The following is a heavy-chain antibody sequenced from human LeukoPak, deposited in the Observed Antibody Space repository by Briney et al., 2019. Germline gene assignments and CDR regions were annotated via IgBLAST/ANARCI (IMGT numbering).Heavy chain of an antibody. CDR3: ARAAAGTGGYFDY. Sequence: GASVKVSCKVSGYTFTGYYMHWVRQAPGQGLEWMGWINPNSGGTNYAQKFQGRVTMTRDTSISTAYMELSRLRSDDTAVYYCARAAAGTGGYFDYWGQGTLVTVSS. CDR2: INPNSGGT. V-gene: IGHV1-2*02. J-gene: IGHJ4*02. D-gene: IGHD6-13*01. CDR1: GYTFTGYY.